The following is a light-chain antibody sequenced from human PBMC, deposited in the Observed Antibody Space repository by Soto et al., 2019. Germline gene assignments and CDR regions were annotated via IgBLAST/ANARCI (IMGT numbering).Light chain of an antibody. CDR1: SSDVGGYDY. CDR3: CSYAGSSTWV. J-gene: IGLJ3*02. CDR2: DVS. V-gene: IGLV2-11*01. Sequence: QSVLTQPRSVSGSPGQSVTISCSGTSSDVGGYDYVSWYQHYPGKAPKLVIYDVSQRPSGVPDRFSGSKSGNTASLTITGLQTEDEADYYCCSYAGSSTWVFGGGTKVTV.